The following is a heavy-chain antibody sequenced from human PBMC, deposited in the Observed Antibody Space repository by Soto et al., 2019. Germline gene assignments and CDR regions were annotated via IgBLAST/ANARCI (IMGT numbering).Heavy chain of an antibody. Sequence: GGSLRLSCAASGFTFISYGMSWVRQAPGKGLEWVSAISGSGGSTYYADSVKGRFTISRDNSKNTLYLQMNSLRAEDTAVYYCAKFSGGYNHFDYWGQGTLVTVSS. J-gene: IGHJ4*02. CDR1: GFTFISYG. D-gene: IGHD3-22*01. V-gene: IGHV3-23*01. CDR2: ISGSGGST. CDR3: AKFSGGYNHFDY.